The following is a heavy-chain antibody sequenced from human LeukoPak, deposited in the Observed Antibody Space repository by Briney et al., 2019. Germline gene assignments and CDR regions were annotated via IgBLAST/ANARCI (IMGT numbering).Heavy chain of an antibody. D-gene: IGHD6-13*01. CDR3: ARSISFLAAAGNFDY. Sequence: GGSLRLSCAASGFTFDDYTMHWVRQAPGKGLEWVSLISWDGGSTNYADSVKGRFTISRDNSKNTLYLQMNSLRAEDTAVYYCARSISFLAAAGNFDYWGQGTLVTVSS. CDR2: ISWDGGST. J-gene: IGHJ4*02. V-gene: IGHV3-43*01. CDR1: GFTFDDYT.